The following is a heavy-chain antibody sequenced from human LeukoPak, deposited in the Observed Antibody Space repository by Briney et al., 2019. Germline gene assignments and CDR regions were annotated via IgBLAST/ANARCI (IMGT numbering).Heavy chain of an antibody. CDR2: ISGSGGRT. D-gene: IGHD6-19*01. CDR1: GFTFSSYA. CDR3: AKDTFEQWLVPRGLY. J-gene: IGHJ4*02. V-gene: IGHV3-23*01. Sequence: GGSLRLSCAASGFTFSSYAMSWVRQAPGKGLEWVSAISGSGGRTYYADSVKGRFTISRDNSKNTLYLQMNSLRAEDTAVYYCAKDTFEQWLVPRGLYWGQGTLVTVSS.